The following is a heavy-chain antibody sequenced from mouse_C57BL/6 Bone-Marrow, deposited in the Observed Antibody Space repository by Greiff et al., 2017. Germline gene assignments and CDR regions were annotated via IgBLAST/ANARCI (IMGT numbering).Heavy chain of an antibody. V-gene: IGHV5-4*01. J-gene: IGHJ3*01. Sequence: EVKLVESGGGLVKPGGSLKLSCAASGFTFSSYAMSWVRQTPEKRLEWVATISDGGSYTYYPDNVKGRFTISRDNAKNNLYLQMSHLKSEDTAMYYCARDHYDPIAYWGQGTLVTVSA. D-gene: IGHD2-4*01. CDR2: ISDGGSYT. CDR1: GFTFSSYA. CDR3: ARDHYDPIAY.